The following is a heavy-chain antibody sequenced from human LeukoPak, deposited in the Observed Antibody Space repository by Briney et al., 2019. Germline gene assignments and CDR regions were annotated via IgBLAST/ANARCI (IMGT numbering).Heavy chain of an antibody. V-gene: IGHV4-34*01. CDR1: GGSFSGYY. Sequence: PSETLSLTCAVYGGSFSGYYWSWIRQPPGKGLEWIGEINHSGSTNYNPSLKSRVTISVDTSKNQFSLKLSSVTAADTAVYYCARVPARGSGSYYNSGHFDYWGQGTLVTVSS. CDR2: INHSGST. CDR3: ARVPARGSGSYYNSGHFDY. J-gene: IGHJ4*02. D-gene: IGHD3-10*01.